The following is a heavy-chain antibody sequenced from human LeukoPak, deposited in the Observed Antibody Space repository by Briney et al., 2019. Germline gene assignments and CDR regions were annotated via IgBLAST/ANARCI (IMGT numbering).Heavy chain of an antibody. CDR3: ARFRVPAARGAFDY. V-gene: IGHV4-4*07. CDR2: LSASGSS. Sequence: SETLSLTCSFSSDSINDYFWSWIWQPAGKGLEWIGRLSASGSSRYNPSLQSRVTMSLDTSKNQFSLKLTSVTAADTAVYYCARFRVPAARGAFDYWGQGTMVTVAS. D-gene: IGHD6-6*01. CDR1: SDSINDYF. J-gene: IGHJ3*01.